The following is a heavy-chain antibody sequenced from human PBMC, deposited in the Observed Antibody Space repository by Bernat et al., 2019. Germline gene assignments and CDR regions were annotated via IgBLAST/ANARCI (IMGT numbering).Heavy chain of an antibody. V-gene: IGHV3-66*01. CDR3: EGGARQSLRYYGMDV. CDR1: GFTVSSNY. Sequence: EVQLVESGGGLVQPGGSLRLSCAASGFTVSSNYMTWVRQAPGKGLEWVSIIYSGGSKYYADAVKGRFTISSDNSKNTLYLQMNSLRAGDTAVYYCEGGARQSLRYYGMDVWGQGTTVTVSS. CDR2: IYSGGSK. J-gene: IGHJ6*02. D-gene: IGHD3-16*01.